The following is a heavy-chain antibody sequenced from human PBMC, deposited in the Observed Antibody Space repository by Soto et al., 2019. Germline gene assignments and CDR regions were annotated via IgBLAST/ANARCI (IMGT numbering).Heavy chain of an antibody. Sequence: ASVKVSCKASGYTFTSYDINWVRQATGQGLEWMGWMNPNSGNTGYARKFQGRVTMTRNTSISTAYMELSSLRSEDTAVYYCARASTGGWLDYYYYGMDVWGQGTTVTVSS. D-gene: IGHD6-19*01. CDR2: MNPNSGNT. J-gene: IGHJ6*02. V-gene: IGHV1-8*01. CDR3: ARASTGGWLDYYYYGMDV. CDR1: GYTFTSYD.